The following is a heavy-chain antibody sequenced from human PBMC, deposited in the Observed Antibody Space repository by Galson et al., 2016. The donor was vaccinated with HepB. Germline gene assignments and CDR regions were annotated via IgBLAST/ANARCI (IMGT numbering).Heavy chain of an antibody. V-gene: IGHV5-51*01. D-gene: IGHD2-15*01. J-gene: IGHJ6*02. CDR2: VYPDDSDT. CDR1: GYDFTTYW. Sequence: QSGAEVKKPGESLKISCQGSGYDFTTYWIAWVRQKPGKGLEWMGIVYPDDSDTRYSPSLQGQVTISADKSINTAYLQWSSLKASDTAIYFCARREEGGGRQGMDVWGQGTTVTVSS. CDR3: ARREEGGGRQGMDV.